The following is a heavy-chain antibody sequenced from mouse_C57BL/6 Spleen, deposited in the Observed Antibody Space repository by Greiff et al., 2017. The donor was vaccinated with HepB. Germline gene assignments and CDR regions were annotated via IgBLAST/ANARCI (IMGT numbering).Heavy chain of an antibody. CDR2: IYPGSGST. J-gene: IGHJ4*01. CDR1: GYTITSYW. CDR3: GAYYSNYGAMDY. Sequence: VQLQQSGAELVKPGASVKMSCKASGYTITSYWITWVKQRPGQGLEWIGDIYPGSGSTNYNEKFKSKATLTVDTSSSTAYMQLSSLTSEDSAVYYCGAYYSNYGAMDYWGQGTSVTVSS. V-gene: IGHV1-55*01. D-gene: IGHD2-5*01.